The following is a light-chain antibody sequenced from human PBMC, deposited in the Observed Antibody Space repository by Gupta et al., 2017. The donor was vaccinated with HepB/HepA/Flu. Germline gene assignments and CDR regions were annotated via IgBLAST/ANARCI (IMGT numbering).Light chain of an antibody. CDR1: QSLLHDTGYNY. V-gene: IGKV2-28*01. CDR3: MQARQSLT. J-gene: IGKJ4*01. CDR2: VGS. Sequence: IVMIQSPLSLSVTPGEQASIACRSSQSLLHDTGYNYLDWYLQKPGQSPQLLIYVGSSRASGVPESFSGRGSGTDFTLKSSRVEAEDVGVYYRMQARQSLTFGGGTRLEIK.